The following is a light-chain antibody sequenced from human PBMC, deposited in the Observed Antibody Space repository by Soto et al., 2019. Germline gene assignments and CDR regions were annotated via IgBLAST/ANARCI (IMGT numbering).Light chain of an antibody. Sequence: EIVLTQSPATLSLSPGDRAILSCRASQSISSALAWYQQKPGHAPRLLIYGASTRATGIPARFSGSGSGTEFTLTISSLQSEDFAVYFCQQYNNWPPVTFGPGTKVDI. CDR3: QQYNNWPPVT. J-gene: IGKJ3*01. CDR2: GAS. V-gene: IGKV3-15*01. CDR1: QSISSA.